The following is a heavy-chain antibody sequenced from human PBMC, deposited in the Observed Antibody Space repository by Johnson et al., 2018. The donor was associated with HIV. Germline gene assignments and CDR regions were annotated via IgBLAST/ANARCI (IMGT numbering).Heavy chain of an antibody. CDR3: TTGRPSSAAFDI. CDR1: GFTVSSNY. V-gene: IGHV3-66*01. CDR2: IYSGGST. Sequence: VQLVESGGGLVQPGGSLRLSCAASGFTVSSNYMSWVRQAPGKGLEWVSVIYSGGSTYYADSVKGRFTISRDNSKNTLYLQMNSLKTEYSAVYYCTTGRPSSAAFDIWGQGTIVTVSS. J-gene: IGHJ3*02.